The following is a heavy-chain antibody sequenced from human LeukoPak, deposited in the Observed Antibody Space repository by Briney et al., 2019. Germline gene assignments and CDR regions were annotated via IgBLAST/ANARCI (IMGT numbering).Heavy chain of an antibody. D-gene: IGHD5-18*01. Sequence: PETLSLTCTVSGGSISTYYWSWIRQPAGKGLELIGRIYISGRTNYNPSLQSRVTMSVDTSRNQFSLKLRSVTAADTAVYYCAREASDTAMATYYFDYWGQGTLVTVSS. CDR1: GGSISTYY. CDR3: AREASDTAMATYYFDY. V-gene: IGHV4-4*07. J-gene: IGHJ4*02. CDR2: IYISGRT.